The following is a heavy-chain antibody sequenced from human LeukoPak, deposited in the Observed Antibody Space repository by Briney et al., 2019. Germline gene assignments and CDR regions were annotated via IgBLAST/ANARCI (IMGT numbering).Heavy chain of an antibody. CDR2: IYTSGST. V-gene: IGHV4-61*02. J-gene: IGHJ4*02. Sequence: SETLSLTCTVSGGSISSGSYYWSWIRQPAGKGLEWIGRIYTSGSTNYNPSLKSRVTISVDTSKNQFSLKLSSVTAADTAVYYCAREPWGGPPIDYWGQGTLVTVSS. CDR1: GGSISSGSYY. CDR3: AREPWGGPPIDY. D-gene: IGHD7-27*01.